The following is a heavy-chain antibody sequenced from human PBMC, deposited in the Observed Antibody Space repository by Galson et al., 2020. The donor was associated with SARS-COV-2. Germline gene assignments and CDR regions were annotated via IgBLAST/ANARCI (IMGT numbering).Heavy chain of an antibody. V-gene: IGHV4-39*01. CDR1: GGSISSSSYY. J-gene: IGHJ4*02. D-gene: IGHD5-18*01. CDR2: IYYSGST. Sequence: SETLCLTCTVSGGSISSSSYYWGWIRQPPGKGLEWIGSIYYSGSTYYNPSLKSRVTISVDTSKNQFSLKLSSVTAADTAVYYCARSERGYSYGSVDYWGQGTLVTVSS. CDR3: ARSERGYSYGSVDY.